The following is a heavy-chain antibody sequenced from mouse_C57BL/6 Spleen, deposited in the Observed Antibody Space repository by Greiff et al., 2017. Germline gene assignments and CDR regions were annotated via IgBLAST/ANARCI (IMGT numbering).Heavy chain of an antibody. D-gene: IGHD3-2*02. CDR2: LYPSDSET. CDR3: ARGSSGYGFAY. CDR1: GYTFTSYW. J-gene: IGHJ3*01. V-gene: IGHV1-61*01. Sequence: VQLQQPGAELVRPGSSVKLSCKASGYTFTSYWMDWVKQRPGQGLEWIGNLYPSDSETHYNQKFKDKATLTVDKSSSTAYMQLSSLTSEDSAVYYCARGSSGYGFAYWGQGTLVTVSA.